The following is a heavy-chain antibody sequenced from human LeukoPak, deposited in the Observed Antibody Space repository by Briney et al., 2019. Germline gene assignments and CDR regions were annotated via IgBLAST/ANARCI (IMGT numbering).Heavy chain of an antibody. D-gene: IGHD4-11*01. V-gene: IGHV4-39*07. CDR1: GDSFSSVTDY. Sequence: SETLSLTCTVSGDSFSSVTDYWAWIRQPPGKGLEWIASGDYSGGTYYNPSLESRVAISVDTSKNQFSLKLSSVTAADTAVYYCAGDYRGSLDYWGQGTLVTVSS. CDR3: AGDYRGSLDY. CDR2: GDYSGGT. J-gene: IGHJ4*02.